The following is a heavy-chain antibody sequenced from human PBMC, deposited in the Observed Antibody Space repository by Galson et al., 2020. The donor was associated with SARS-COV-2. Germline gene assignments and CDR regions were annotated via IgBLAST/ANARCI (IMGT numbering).Heavy chain of an antibody. J-gene: IGHJ6*02. CDR1: GFTFNNYG. CDR2: IWYDGSKK. D-gene: IGHD1-26*01. V-gene: IGHV3-33*01. Sequence: GESLKISCAASGFTFNNYGFHWVRQAPGRGLEWVALIWYDGSKKYYADSVKGRFTISRDNSKNTLYMQMNSLRAEDTAVYYCASDFGMGSGKYYYFYGMDVWGQGTTVTVSS. CDR3: ASDFGMGSGKYYYFYGMDV.